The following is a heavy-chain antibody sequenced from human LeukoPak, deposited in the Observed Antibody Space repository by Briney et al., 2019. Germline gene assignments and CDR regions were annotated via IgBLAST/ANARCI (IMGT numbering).Heavy chain of an antibody. Sequence: ASVKVSCKASGYTFSWYYMLWVRQAPGQGLEWMGWINPNSGGTNYAQKFQGRVTMTTDTSTSTAYMELSRLRSDDTVVYYCSRGDVSYTSSGYYYYWGQGTLVTVSS. CDR3: SRGDVSYTSSGYYYY. D-gene: IGHD3-22*01. J-gene: IGHJ4*02. CDR2: INPNSGGT. CDR1: GYTFSWYY. V-gene: IGHV1-2*02.